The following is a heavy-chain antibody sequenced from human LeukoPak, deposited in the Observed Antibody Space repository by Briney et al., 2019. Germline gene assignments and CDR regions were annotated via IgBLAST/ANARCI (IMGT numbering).Heavy chain of an antibody. CDR3: ARVTGGETIFGVVTQGAFDI. D-gene: IGHD3-3*01. V-gene: IGHV4-39*07. J-gene: IGHJ3*02. CDR2: IYYDGTT. CDR1: GGSISDRIYY. Sequence: PSETLSLTCTVSGGSISDRIYYWAWIRQPPGKGLEWIGIIYYDGTTYYSPSLKSRVSISVDTSKNQFSLKLSSVTAADTAVYYCARVTGGETIFGVVTQGAFDIWGQGTMVTVSS.